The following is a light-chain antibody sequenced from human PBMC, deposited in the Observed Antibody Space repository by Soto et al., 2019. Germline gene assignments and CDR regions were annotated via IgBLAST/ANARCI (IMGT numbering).Light chain of an antibody. CDR1: QRVSSY. CDR3: QQRSNWPPALT. J-gene: IGKJ4*01. V-gene: IGKV3-11*01. CDR2: DAS. Sequence: EIVLTQSPATLSLSPGERATLSCRASQRVSSYLAWYKQKPGQAPRLLIYDASNRATGIPARFSGSGSGTDFTLTISSLEPEDFAVYYCQQRSNWPPALTFGGGTKVDIK.